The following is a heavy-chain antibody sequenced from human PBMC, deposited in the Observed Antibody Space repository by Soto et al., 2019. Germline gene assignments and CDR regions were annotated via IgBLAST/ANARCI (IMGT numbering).Heavy chain of an antibody. V-gene: IGHV3-20*04. J-gene: IGHJ4*02. CDR3: VRGASLNFDY. Sequence: EVQLVESGGGVLRPGGSLRLSCAASGFTFDDYGMSWARQAPGKGLEWVYGVNWNGGRTGYADSVKGRFTISRDNAKNSLYLQMNSLRAEDTAFYYCVRGASLNFDYWGQGTLVTVSS. CDR1: GFTFDDYG. D-gene: IGHD1-26*01. CDR2: VNWNGGRT.